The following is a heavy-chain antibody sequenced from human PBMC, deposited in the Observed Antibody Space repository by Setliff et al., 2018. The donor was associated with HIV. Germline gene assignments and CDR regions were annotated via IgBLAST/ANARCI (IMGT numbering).Heavy chain of an antibody. J-gene: IGHJ6*03. V-gene: IGHV1-18*01. Sequence: ASVKVSCKASGSTFINYHITWVRQAPGQGLEWVGSISATSVNTNYTQGRVTMTTDISPSTAYMELRSLRSADSAVYYCARVHVSNYYYYMYVWGKGTTVTVSS. CDR3: ARVHVSNYYYYMYV. CDR2: ISATSVNT. CDR1: GSTFINYH.